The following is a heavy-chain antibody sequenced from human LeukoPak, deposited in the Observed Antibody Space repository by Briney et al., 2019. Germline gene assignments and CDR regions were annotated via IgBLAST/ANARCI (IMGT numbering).Heavy chain of an antibody. CDR2: IIPIFGTA. CDR1: GGTFSSYA. CDR3: ASLTVRGVISDY. V-gene: IGHV1-69*01. D-gene: IGHD3-10*01. Sequence: SVKVSCKASGGTFSSYAISWVQQAPGQGLEWMGGIIPIFGTANYAQKFQGRVTITADESTSTAYMELSSLRSEDTAVYYCASLTVRGVISDYWGQGTLVTVSS. J-gene: IGHJ4*02.